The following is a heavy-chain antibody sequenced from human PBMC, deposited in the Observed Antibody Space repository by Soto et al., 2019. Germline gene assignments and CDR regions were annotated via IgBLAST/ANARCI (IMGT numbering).Heavy chain of an antibody. CDR3: ARSIAARLCYYYYGMDV. J-gene: IGHJ6*02. CDR2: IWYDGSNK. Sequence: GGALGLSFEATGSTFIGYGMHGVRKLPGKGLEWVGVIWYDGSNKYYADSVKGRFTISRDNSKNTLYLQMNSLRAEDTAVYYCARSIAARLCYYYYGMDVWGQGTTVTVSS. V-gene: IGHV3-33*01. D-gene: IGHD6-6*01. CDR1: GSTFIGYG.